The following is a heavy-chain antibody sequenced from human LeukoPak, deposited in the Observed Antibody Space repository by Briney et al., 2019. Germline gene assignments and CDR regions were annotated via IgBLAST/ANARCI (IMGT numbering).Heavy chain of an antibody. CDR3: ARGDIVVVTATQGYNWFDA. CDR1: GYSFASYW. J-gene: IGHJ5*02. V-gene: IGHV5-51*01. D-gene: IGHD2-21*02. CDR2: IYPGDSTT. Sequence: GESLNISCKASGYSFASYWIGWVRQMPGKGLEWMGVIYPGDSTTRYSPSFQGRVTLSADKSISTAYLQWSSLKASDTAMYYCARGDIVVVTATQGYNWFDAWGQGTLVTVSS.